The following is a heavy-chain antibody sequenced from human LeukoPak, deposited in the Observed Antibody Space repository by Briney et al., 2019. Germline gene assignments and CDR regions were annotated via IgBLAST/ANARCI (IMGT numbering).Heavy chain of an antibody. D-gene: IGHD4-11*01. V-gene: IGHV3-11*01. Sequence: GGSLRLSCAASGFTFDDYYMSWIRQAPGKGLEWVSYICDSGRTIYYADSVKGRFTISRDNAKNSVYLQMNNLRAEDTAVYYCARGSYSTVPELFDYWGQGTLVTVSS. J-gene: IGHJ4*02. CDR1: GFTFDDYY. CDR2: ICDSGRTI. CDR3: ARGSYSTVPELFDY.